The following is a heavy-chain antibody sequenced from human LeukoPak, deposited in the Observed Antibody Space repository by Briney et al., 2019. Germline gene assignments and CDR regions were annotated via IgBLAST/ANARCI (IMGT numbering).Heavy chain of an antibody. CDR3: GRHAYPYSRLHYFDY. V-gene: IGHV4-59*08. CDR2: IYYSGST. CDR1: GGSISSYY. J-gene: IGHJ4*02. D-gene: IGHD6-13*01. Sequence: PSETLSLTCTVSGGSISSYYWSWIRQPPGKGLEWIGYIYYSGSTNYNPSLKSRVTISVDTSKNQFSLKLSSVTAADTAVYYCGRHAYPYSRLHYFDYWGQGTLVTVSS.